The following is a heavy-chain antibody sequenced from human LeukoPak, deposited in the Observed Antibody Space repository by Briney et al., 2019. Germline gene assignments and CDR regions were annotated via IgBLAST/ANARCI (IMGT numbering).Heavy chain of an antibody. CDR1: GYTFTRYY. CDR2: INPSGGST. CDR3: AADLGQQLVTGYMDV. Sequence: ASVKVSCKASGYTFTRYYMHWVRQAPGQGLEWMGMINPSGGSTTYAQKLQGRVTMTRDTSTSTVYMELSSLRSEDAAVYYCAADLGQQLVTGYMDVWGKGTTVTVSS. D-gene: IGHD6-13*01. J-gene: IGHJ6*03. V-gene: IGHV1-46*04.